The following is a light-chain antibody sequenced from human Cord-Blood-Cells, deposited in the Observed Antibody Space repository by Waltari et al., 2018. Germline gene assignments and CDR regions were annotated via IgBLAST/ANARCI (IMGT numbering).Light chain of an antibody. J-gene: IGLJ1*01. CDR3: QAWDSSTAV. V-gene: IGLV3-1*01. Sequence: SYELTQPPSVSVSPGQTASITCSGDKLGDKHACWYQQRPGQSPVLVIYQDSKRPSGIPERFSGSSSGNTATLTISGTQAMDEADYYCQAWDSSTAVFGTGTKVTVL. CDR2: QDS. CDR1: KLGDKH.